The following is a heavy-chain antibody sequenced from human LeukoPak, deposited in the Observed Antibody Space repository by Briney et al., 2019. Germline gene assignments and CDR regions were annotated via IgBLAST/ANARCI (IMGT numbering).Heavy chain of an antibody. CDR1: GYSFTSHY. CDR2: INPSGSST. Sequence: PGASVKVSCTASGYSFTSHYMHWVRQAPGQGLEWLELINPSGSSTLYAQKFQGRVTMTRDMSTTTDYMELSSLRSEDTAVYYCARDNSVGDIAWWFDPWGQGTLVTVSS. J-gene: IGHJ5*02. CDR3: ARDNSVGDIAWWFDP. V-gene: IGHV1-46*01. D-gene: IGHD3-16*02.